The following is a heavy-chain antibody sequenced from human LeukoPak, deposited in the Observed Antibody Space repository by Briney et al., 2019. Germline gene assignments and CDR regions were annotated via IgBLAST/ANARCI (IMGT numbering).Heavy chain of an antibody. CDR3: ARAMGSGYAEILDY. Sequence: SETLSLTCAVYGGSFSGYYWSWIRQPPGKGLEWIGEINHSGSTNYNPSLKSRVTISVDTSKNQFSLKLSSVTAADTAVYYCARAMGSGYAEILDYWGQGTLVTVSS. J-gene: IGHJ4*02. CDR1: GGSFSGYY. D-gene: IGHD5-12*01. V-gene: IGHV4-34*01. CDR2: INHSGST.